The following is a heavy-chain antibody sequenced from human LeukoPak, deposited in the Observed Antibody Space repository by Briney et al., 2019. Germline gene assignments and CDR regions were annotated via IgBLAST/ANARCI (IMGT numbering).Heavy chain of an antibody. CDR1: GYSFTGYY. J-gene: IGHJ5*02. CDR2: INPNSGGT. D-gene: IGHD3-3*02. CDR3: ARDSGFISIYP. V-gene: IGHV1-2*02. Sequence: ASVKVSCKASGYSFTGYYIHWVRQAPGQGLEWMGWINPNSGGTNYVQKFQGRVTMTRDTSISTAYLDLSRLNFDDTAMYYCARDSGFISIYPWGQGTLVTVSS.